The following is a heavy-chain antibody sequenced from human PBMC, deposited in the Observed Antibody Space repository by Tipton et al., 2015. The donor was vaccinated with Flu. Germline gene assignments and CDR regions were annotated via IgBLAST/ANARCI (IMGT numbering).Heavy chain of an antibody. CDR1: GDSLSSYY. Sequence: GLVKPSETLSLTCSVPGDSLSSYYWTWIRQPPGKGLEWIGQVYYSGTSNYNSSLKSRVTISLDKSKNQFSLKLNSITTADTAVFYCARGGWEPHGGWFDPWGQGILVTVSS. D-gene: IGHD1-26*01. CDR3: ARGGWEPHGGWFDP. CDR2: VYYSGTS. V-gene: IGHV4-59*01. J-gene: IGHJ5*02.